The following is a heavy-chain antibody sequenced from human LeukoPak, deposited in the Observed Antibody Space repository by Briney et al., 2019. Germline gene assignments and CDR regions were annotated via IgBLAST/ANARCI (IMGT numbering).Heavy chain of an antibody. CDR2: IYTSGST. J-gene: IGHJ6*03. CDR1: GGSISSYY. D-gene: IGHD6-6*01. CDR3: ARARKEARPAPYYYYYYMDV. Sequence: SETLSLTCTVSGGSISSYYWSWIRQPAGKGLEWIGRIYTSGSTNYNPSLKSRDTMSVDTSKNQFSLKLSSVTAADTAVYYCARARKEARPAPYYYYYYMDVWGKGTTITVSS. V-gene: IGHV4-4*07.